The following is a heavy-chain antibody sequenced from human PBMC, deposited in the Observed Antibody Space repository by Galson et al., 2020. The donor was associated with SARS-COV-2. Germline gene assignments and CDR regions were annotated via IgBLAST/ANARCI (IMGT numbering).Heavy chain of an antibody. CDR3: ARETDEHSSSWYDY. Sequence: QLGESLKISCAASGFTLSRSAMHWVRQAPGKGLEWVSIISYDGTTRYNSDSMKGRFTISRDISKNTLYLQMNSLRPEDMAVYYCARETDEHSSSWYDYWGQGTLVTVSS. CDR1: GFTLSRSA. V-gene: IGHV3-30*04. J-gene: IGHJ4*02. D-gene: IGHD6-13*01. CDR2: ISYDGTTR.